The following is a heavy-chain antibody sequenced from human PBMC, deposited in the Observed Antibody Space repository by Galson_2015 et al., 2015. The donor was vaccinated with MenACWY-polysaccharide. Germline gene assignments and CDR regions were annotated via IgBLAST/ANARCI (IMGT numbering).Heavy chain of an antibody. J-gene: IGHJ4*02. CDR3: ARDNSGDYYDRSGYLDF. CDR1: GLTFDDHP. D-gene: IGHD3-22*01. CDR2: ISWDGSTA. Sequence: SLRLSCAASGLTFDDHPMHWVRQAPGKGLQWVSLISWDGSTAYYADAVQGRFTISRDNGKNSLYLQMSSLRNEDTAFYFCARDNSGDYYDRSGYLDFWGQGTLVTVSS. V-gene: IGHV3-43*01.